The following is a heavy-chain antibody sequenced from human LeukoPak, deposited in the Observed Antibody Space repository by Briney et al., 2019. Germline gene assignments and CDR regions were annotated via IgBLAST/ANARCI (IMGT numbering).Heavy chain of an antibody. J-gene: IGHJ4*02. D-gene: IGHD6-13*01. CDR1: GYSISTGYY. CDR3: ARPDSSSWWQFDY. CDR2: IYHSGST. Sequence: SETLSLTCTVSGYSISTGYYWGWIRQPPGKGLEWIGNIYHSGSTYYNPSLKSRVTISVDTSKNQFSLKLSSVTAADTAVYYCARPDSSSWWQFDYWGQGTLVTVSS. V-gene: IGHV4-38-2*02.